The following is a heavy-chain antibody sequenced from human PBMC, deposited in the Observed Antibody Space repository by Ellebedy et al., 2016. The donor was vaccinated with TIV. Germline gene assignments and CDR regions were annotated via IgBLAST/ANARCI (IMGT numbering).Heavy chain of an antibody. Sequence: ASVKVSXXASGYTFTSYYMHWVRQAPGQGLEWMGIINPSGGRTSYAQKFQGRVTMTRDTSMSTVYMELSSLRSEDTAVYYCARDLFGGVTADYWGQGTLVTVSS. D-gene: IGHD3-16*01. CDR2: INPSGGRT. CDR3: ARDLFGGVTADY. J-gene: IGHJ4*02. V-gene: IGHV1-46*01. CDR1: GYTFTSYY.